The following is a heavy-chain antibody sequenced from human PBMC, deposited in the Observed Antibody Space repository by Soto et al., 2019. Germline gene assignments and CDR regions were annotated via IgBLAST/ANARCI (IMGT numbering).Heavy chain of an antibody. V-gene: IGHV4-34*01. J-gene: IGHJ4*02. CDR2: INHSGSS. Sequence: SETLSLTCAVSGGSFSGYIWTWIRQTPGKGLQWIGQINHSGSSIYNPSLKNRVTISTMSNNKFSLELSSVTAADTAVYYCTRGLFSGSSYSGSWYYFDSWGQGTMVTVS. D-gene: IGHD1-26*01. CDR1: GGSFSGYI. CDR3: TRGLFSGSSYSGSWYYFDS.